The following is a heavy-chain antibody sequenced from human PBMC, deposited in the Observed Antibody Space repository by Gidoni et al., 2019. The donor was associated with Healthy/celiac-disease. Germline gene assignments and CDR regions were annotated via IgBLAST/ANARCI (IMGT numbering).Heavy chain of an antibody. D-gene: IGHD6-19*01. CDR3: VISRRIAVAGTWDY. J-gene: IGHJ4*02. CDR2: IIPIFGTA. V-gene: IGHV1-69*06. CDR1: GGTFSSYA. Sequence: AQLVQSGAEVKKPGSSVKVSCKASGGTFSSYAISWVRQAPGQGLEWMGGIIPIFGTANYAQKFQGRVTITADKSTSTAYMELSSLRSEDTAVYYCVISRRIAVAGTWDYWGQGTLVTVSS.